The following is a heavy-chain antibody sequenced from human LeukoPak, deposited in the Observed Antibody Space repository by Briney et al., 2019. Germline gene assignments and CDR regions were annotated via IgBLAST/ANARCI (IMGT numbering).Heavy chain of an antibody. Sequence: GGSLRLSCVASGFTFSSHGMHWVRQAPGKGLEWVAVTWYDGSTKYYADSVKGRFTISRDNSKNTLSLEMYSLRAEDTAVYYCARWGNYKVMDVWGQGTTVTVSS. J-gene: IGHJ6*02. D-gene: IGHD1-7*01. CDR1: GFTFSSHG. CDR2: TWYDGSTK. V-gene: IGHV3-33*01. CDR3: ARWGNYKVMDV.